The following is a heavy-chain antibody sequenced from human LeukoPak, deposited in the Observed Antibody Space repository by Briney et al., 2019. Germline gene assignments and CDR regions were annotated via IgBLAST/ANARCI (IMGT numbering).Heavy chain of an antibody. V-gene: IGHV4-34*01. CDR3: ARRQRIARMSWGDF. CDR1: GASFSAYF. J-gene: IGHJ4*02. D-gene: IGHD7-27*01. CDR2: VDHTGIT. Sequence: SETLSLTCAVSGASFSAYFWTWIRQPPEGGLEWIGEVDHTGITNYNPSLKSRVTMSVDTTTNQLSLELRSVTAADTAFYFCARRQRIARMSWGDFWAQGTRVTVS.